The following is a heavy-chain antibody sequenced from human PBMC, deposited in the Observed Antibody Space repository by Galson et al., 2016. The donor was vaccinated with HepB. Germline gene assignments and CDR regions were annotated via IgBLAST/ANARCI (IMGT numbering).Heavy chain of an antibody. CDR1: GFAFNTYA. J-gene: IGHJ5*02. D-gene: IGHD2/OR15-2a*01. Sequence: SLRLSCATSGFAFNTYAMNWVRQAPGKGLEWVAGVSGHAGSTYYADSVKGRFAISRDNSKNTLFLQMNGLGVDDTAVYYCAKANIIMVTLGIYLDTWGPGTLVTVAS. CDR3: AKANIIMVTLGIYLDT. CDR2: VSGHAGST. V-gene: IGHV3-23*01.